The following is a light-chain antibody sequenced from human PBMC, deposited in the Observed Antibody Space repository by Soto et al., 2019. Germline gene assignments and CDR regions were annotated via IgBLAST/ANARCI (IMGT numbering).Light chain of an antibody. Sequence: DIQMTQSPSTLSASIGDRVTITCRASQSINNRLAWYQQMPGKAPNLLIYDASSLESGVPSRFRGSGSETDFTLTISSLEPEDFAVYYCQQCLNWPAFGGGTKVDIK. CDR2: DAS. CDR3: QQCLNWPA. CDR1: QSINNR. J-gene: IGKJ4*01. V-gene: IGKV1-5*01.